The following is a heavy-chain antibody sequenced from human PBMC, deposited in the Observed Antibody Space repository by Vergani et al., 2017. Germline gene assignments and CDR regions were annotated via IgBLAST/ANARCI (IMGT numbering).Heavy chain of an antibody. CDR1: GFTFSSYS. Sequence: EVQLVESGGGLVQPGGSLRLSCAASGFTFSSYSMNWVRQAPGKGLEWVSYISSSSSTIYYADSVKGRFTISRDNSKNTLSLQMNSLRTEDTGVYYCARDLSGRFDPWGQGTLVTVSS. CDR2: ISSSSSTI. CDR3: ARDLSGRFDP. V-gene: IGHV3-48*01. D-gene: IGHD5-12*01. J-gene: IGHJ5*02.